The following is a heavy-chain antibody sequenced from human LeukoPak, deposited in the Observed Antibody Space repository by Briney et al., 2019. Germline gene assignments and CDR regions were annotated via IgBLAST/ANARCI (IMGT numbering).Heavy chain of an antibody. CDR2: IRYDGSNK. J-gene: IGHJ4*02. CDR1: GFTFSNYG. CDR3: AKDARFGDYYFDY. D-gene: IGHD2-21*02. V-gene: IGHV3-30*02. Sequence: GGSLRLSCAASGFTFSNYGMHWVRQAPGKGLEWVAFIRYDGSNKYYADSVKGRFTISRDNSKNTLYLQMNSLRAEDTAVYYCAKDARFGDYYFDYWGQGTLVTVSS.